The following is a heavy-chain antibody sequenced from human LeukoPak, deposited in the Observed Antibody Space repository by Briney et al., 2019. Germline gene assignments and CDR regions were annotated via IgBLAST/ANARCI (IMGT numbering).Heavy chain of an antibody. CDR1: GGSISSSNW. D-gene: IGHD3-10*01. V-gene: IGHV4-4*02. J-gene: IGHJ4*02. CDR3: ARADYGSGSYFFDY. Sequence: SETLSLTCAVSGGSISSSNWWSWVRQPPGKGLEWIGQIYHSGSTNYNPSLKSRVTISVDKSKNQFSLKLSSVTAADTAVYYCARADYGSGSYFFDYWGQGTLVTVSS. CDR2: IYHSGST.